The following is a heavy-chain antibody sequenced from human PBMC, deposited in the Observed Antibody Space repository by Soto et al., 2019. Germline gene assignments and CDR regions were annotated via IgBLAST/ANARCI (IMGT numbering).Heavy chain of an antibody. V-gene: IGHV1-2*04. CDR2: INPNSGGT. CDR3: ARGMATTYYYYYGMDV. J-gene: IGHJ6*02. Sequence: QVQLVQSGAEVKKPGASVKVSCKASGYTFTVYYMHWVRQAPGQGLEWMGWINPNSGGTNYAQQFQGWVTMTRDTSISTAYMELSRLRSDDTAVYYCARGMATTYYYYYGMDVWGQGTTVTVSS. D-gene: IGHD5-12*01. CDR1: GYTFTVYY.